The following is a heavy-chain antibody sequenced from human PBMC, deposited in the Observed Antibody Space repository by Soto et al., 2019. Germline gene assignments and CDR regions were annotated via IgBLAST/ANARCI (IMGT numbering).Heavy chain of an antibody. Sequence: EVQLVESGGGLVQPGRSLRLSCAASGFTFSDHYMDWVRQAPGKGLEWVGRTRNKANSYTTEYAASVKGRFTISRDDSKNTLYLQMSSLRAEDTAVYYCVKALYWNHVRSGMDVWGQGTTVTVSS. CDR2: TRNKANSYTT. J-gene: IGHJ6*02. D-gene: IGHD1-1*01. V-gene: IGHV3-72*01. CDR3: VKALYWNHVRSGMDV. CDR1: GFTFSDHY.